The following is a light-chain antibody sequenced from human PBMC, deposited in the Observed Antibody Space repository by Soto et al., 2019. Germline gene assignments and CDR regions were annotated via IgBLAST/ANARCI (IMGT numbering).Light chain of an antibody. Sequence: EIVLTQSPGTLSLSPGERATLSCRASQSVSSSYLAWYQQKPGQAPRLLIYGASSRAAGIPDRFSASGSGTDFTLTISRLEPEDFAVYYCQQYSMSPLPFGQGTKVDIK. J-gene: IGKJ1*01. CDR3: QQYSMSPLP. CDR1: QSVSSSY. CDR2: GAS. V-gene: IGKV3-20*01.